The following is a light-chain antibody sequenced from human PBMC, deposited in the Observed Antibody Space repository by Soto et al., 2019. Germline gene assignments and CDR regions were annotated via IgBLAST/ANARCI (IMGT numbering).Light chain of an antibody. CDR1: QSVSSY. Sequence: EIVLTQSPDTLSLSPGERATLSCRASQSVSSYLAWYQQKSGQAPRLLIYDASNRATGIPARFSGSGSGTDFTLTISSLEPEDFAVYYCQQRSSWPLTFGQGTRLEMK. CDR3: QQRSSWPLT. V-gene: IGKV3-11*01. J-gene: IGKJ5*01. CDR2: DAS.